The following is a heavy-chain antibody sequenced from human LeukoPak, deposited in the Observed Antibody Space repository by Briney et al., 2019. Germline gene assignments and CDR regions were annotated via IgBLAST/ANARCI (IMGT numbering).Heavy chain of an antibody. Sequence: PGGSLRLSCAASGFSVRAYSIHWVRQAPGKGLEWVTLSSYDGNDKYSADSVKGRFTISRDKSKNTVYLQMSSLRVEDTAVYYCARERGIFSGYYFDYWGHGTLVTVSS. V-gene: IGHV3-30*04. CDR2: SSYDGNDK. D-gene: IGHD3-10*02. CDR3: ARERGIFSGYYFDY. CDR1: GFSVRAYS. J-gene: IGHJ4*01.